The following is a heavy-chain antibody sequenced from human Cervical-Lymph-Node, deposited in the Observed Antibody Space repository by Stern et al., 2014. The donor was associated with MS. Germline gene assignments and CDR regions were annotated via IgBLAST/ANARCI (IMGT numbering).Heavy chain of an antibody. D-gene: IGHD2/OR15-2a*01. V-gene: IGHV1-3*01. CDR2: ITADNGNT. CDR3: ATGLSTISNLLRH. CDR1: GYTLSTYA. Sequence: QDQLVQSGAEVKKPGASVKVSCKASGYTLSTYAMHWVRQAPGQRLEWVGWITADNGNTKYSDNVQGRVTVTRDTSANIAYMELSGLTSEDTAVYYCATGLSTISNLLRHWGQGTLVTVSS. J-gene: IGHJ1*01.